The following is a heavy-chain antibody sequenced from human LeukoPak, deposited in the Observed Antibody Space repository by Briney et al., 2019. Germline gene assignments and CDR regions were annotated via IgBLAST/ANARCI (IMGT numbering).Heavy chain of an antibody. CDR3: ARGSGDYDTLTGYYNPPSGFDY. CDR1: GGSFSGYY. CDR2: INYSGST. J-gene: IGHJ4*02. Sequence: SETLSLTCAVYGGSFSGYYWSWVRQPPGKGLEWIGEINYSGSTYYNPSLKSRVTISPDTSKNQFSLKLSSVTAADTAVYYCARGSGDYDTLTGYYNPPSGFDYWGQGTLVTVSS. D-gene: IGHD3-9*01. V-gene: IGHV4-34*01.